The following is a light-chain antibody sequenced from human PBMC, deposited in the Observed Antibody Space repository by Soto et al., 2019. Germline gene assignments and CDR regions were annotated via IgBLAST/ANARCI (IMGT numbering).Light chain of an antibody. J-gene: IGKJ3*01. CDR3: QHDGNLPPFT. CDR1: QDIRTS. CDR2: GAS. V-gene: IGKV1-33*01. Sequence: DIQMTQSPSSLSASVGARVSITCQASQDIRTSLSWFQQKPGRAPKLLIYGASNLETGVPSRFRGSGSGTDFTFTISSLQAEVTATYYCQHDGNLPPFTFGPGTKVDV.